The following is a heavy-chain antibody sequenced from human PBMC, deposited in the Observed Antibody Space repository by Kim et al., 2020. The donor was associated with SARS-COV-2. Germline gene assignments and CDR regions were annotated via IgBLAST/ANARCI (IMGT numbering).Heavy chain of an antibody. Sequence: GGSLRLSCAASGFTFSNYALSWVRQAPGKGLEWVSAISASGGSTYYADSVKGRFTISRDNSKNTLYLEMNSLRAEDTAVYNCAKRGGWTEWGQGTLVTVSS. D-gene: IGHD3-16*01. CDR1: GFTFSNYA. V-gene: IGHV3-23*01. CDR2: ISASGGST. CDR3: AKRGGWTE. J-gene: IGHJ4*02.